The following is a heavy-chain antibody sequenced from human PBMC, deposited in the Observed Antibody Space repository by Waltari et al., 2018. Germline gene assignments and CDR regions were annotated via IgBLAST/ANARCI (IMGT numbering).Heavy chain of an antibody. Sequence: QVQLQESGPGLVKPSETLSLTCTVSGGSISSYYWRWIRQPPGKGLEWIGYIYYSGSTNYNPSLKSRVTISVDTSKNQFSLKLSSVTAADTAVYYCASAFGEAFDIWGQGTMVTVSS. V-gene: IGHV4-59*01. J-gene: IGHJ3*02. D-gene: IGHD3-3*01. CDR1: GGSISSYY. CDR2: IYYSGST. CDR3: ASAFGEAFDI.